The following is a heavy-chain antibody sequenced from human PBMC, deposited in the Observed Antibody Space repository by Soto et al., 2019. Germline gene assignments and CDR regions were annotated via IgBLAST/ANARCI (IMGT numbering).Heavy chain of an antibody. J-gene: IGHJ4*02. Sequence: EVQLLESGGGLVQPGGSLRLSCVASGFTFNNSAMSWVRQAPGKGLQWVSSISGTVGNTYYAESVKGRFTISRDTSKNTVYLLMNSLRAEDTAIYYCAKGTMGAPFYYFDYWGQGTLVTASS. CDR1: GFTFNNSA. V-gene: IGHV3-23*01. CDR2: ISGTVGNT. D-gene: IGHD1-26*01. CDR3: AKGTMGAPFYYFDY.